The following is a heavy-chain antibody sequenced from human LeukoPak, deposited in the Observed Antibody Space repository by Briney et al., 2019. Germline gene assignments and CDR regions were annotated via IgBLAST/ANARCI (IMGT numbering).Heavy chain of an antibody. CDR3: ARGPFRAGSYYYYMDV. CDR2: FWYDGSKK. Sequence: GGSLRLSCAAPGFTFRDYGMHGVGQAPGKGLEWVAVFWYDGSKKYYADSVKGRFTISRDNSKNTLYLQMNSRRDGDTAVYYCARGPFRAGSYYYYMDVWGTGTTVTVSS. V-gene: IGHV3-33*01. D-gene: IGHD6-25*01. CDR1: GFTFRDYG. J-gene: IGHJ6*03.